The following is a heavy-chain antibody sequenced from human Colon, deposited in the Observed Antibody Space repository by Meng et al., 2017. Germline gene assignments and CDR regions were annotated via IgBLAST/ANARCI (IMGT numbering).Heavy chain of an antibody. CDR1: GGSFRGYY. CDR2: INHSGSN. V-gene: IGHV4-34*01. Sequence: PLPQWGPGLLNPSETLSRTCAVYGGSFRGYYWSWIRQPPGKGLEWIGEINHSGSNNYNPSLKSRVTISVDTSKNQFSLKLSSVTAADTAVYYCARERLSSGWYGGRWFDPWGQGTLVTVSS. D-gene: IGHD6-19*01. J-gene: IGHJ5*02. CDR3: ARERLSSGWYGGRWFDP.